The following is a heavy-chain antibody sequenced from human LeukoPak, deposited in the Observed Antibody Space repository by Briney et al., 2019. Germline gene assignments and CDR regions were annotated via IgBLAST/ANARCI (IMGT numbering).Heavy chain of an antibody. CDR2: IYYSGST. J-gene: IGHJ3*02. V-gene: IGHV4-59*01. CDR1: SFTISNYH. Sequence: PSQTLSLTCSVSSFTISNYHWGWLRQPPGLGLEWIGYIYYSGSTNYNPSLKSRVTISVDTSKNQFSRKLSSVTAADTAVYYCARSSGWDAFDIWGQGTMVTVSS. D-gene: IGHD6-19*01. CDR3: ARSSGWDAFDI.